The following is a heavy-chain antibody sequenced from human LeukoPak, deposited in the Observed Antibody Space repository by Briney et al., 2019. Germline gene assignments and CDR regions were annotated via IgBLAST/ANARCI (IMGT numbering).Heavy chain of an antibody. CDR3: ARGSQPTYYYGSGSYPDY. V-gene: IGHV1-8*03. D-gene: IGHD3-10*01. J-gene: IGHJ4*02. CDR1: GGTFSSYA. Sequence: ASVKVSCKASGGTFSSYAINWVRQATGQGLEWMGWMNPNSGNTGYAQKFQGRVTITRNTSISTAYMELSSLRSEDTAVYYCARGSQPTYYYGSGSYPDYWGQGTLVTVSS. CDR2: MNPNSGNT.